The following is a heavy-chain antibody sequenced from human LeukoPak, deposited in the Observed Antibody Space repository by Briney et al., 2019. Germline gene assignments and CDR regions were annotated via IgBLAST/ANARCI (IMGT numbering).Heavy chain of an antibody. V-gene: IGHV4-34*01. Sequence: SETLSLTCAVYGGSFSGYYWSWIRQPPGKGLEWIGEINHSGSTNYNPSLKSRVTISVDTSKNQFSLKLSSVTAADTAVYYCARGPPAGGVRGLPHRGSYFDYWGQGTLVTVSS. J-gene: IGHJ4*02. D-gene: IGHD3-16*01. CDR2: INHSGST. CDR1: GGSFSGYY. CDR3: ARGPPAGGVRGLPHRGSYFDY.